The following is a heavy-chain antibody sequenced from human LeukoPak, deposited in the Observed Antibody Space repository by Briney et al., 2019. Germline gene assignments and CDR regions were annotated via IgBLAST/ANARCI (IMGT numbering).Heavy chain of an antibody. J-gene: IGHJ3*02. CDR2: NSGGSS. V-gene: IGHV3-21*01. Sequence: GGSLRLSCAASGFTFSTYGVYWVRQAPGKGLEWVSSNSGGSSYYADSVKGRFTISRDNAKNSLYLQMNSLRAEDTAVYYCARLLWSDGAFDIWGQGTMVTVSS. CDR1: GFTFSTYG. D-gene: IGHD3-10*01. CDR3: ARLLWSDGAFDI.